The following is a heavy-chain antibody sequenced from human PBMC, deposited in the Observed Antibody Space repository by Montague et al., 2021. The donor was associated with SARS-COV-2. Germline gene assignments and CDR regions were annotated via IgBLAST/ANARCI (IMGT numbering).Heavy chain of an antibody. CDR1: GASVSSINW. CDR3: ASHPGFQELYS. CDR2: IHHTGIT. Sequence: SETLSLTCAVSGASVSSINWWCWVRQPPGRGLEWIAEIHHTGITTFNPSLRSRVSISLDSSKNQLSLTLISVTAAATAIYYCASHPGFQELYSWGQGTLVSVSS. D-gene: IGHD1-7*01. V-gene: IGHV4-4*02. J-gene: IGHJ4*02.